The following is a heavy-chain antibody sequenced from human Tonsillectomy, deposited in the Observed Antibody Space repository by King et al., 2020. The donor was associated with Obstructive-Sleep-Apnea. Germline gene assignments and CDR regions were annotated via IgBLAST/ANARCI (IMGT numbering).Heavy chain of an antibody. J-gene: IGHJ4*02. Sequence: VQLVESGGGLVQPGGSLRLSCVASGFTFSLFSMNWVRQAPGKGLEWISYIDSSSTTIHYADSVKGRFTIPSDNAKNSLSLQMSSLRAEDTAVDYCAAGWQNLPPGYSGQGNLITVSS. D-gene: IGHD1-14*01. CDR1: GFTFSLFS. V-gene: IGHV3-48*04. CDR3: AAGWQNLPPGY. CDR2: IDSSSTTI.